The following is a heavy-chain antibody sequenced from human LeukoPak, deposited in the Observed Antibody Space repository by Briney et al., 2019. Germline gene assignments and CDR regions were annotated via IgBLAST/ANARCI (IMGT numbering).Heavy chain of an antibody. CDR2: ISGSGGGT. CDR1: GFPFRRYA. D-gene: IGHD2-21*02. J-gene: IGHJ4*02. CDR3: ASQGIVVVTNYFDY. Sequence: GGSLRLSCAASGFPFRRYAMSWVRQASGKGLEWVSAISGSGGGTYSAASVKGRFTISRDNSKNTLYLQMNSLRAEDTAVYYCASQGIVVVTNYFDYWGQGTLVTVSS. V-gene: IGHV3-23*01.